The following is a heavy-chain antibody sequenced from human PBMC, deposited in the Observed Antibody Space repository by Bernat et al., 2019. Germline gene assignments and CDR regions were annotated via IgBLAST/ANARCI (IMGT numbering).Heavy chain of an antibody. CDR3: ARDGYDSSGYSGRPDGDY. V-gene: IGHV4-38-2*02. CDR2: IYHSGST. CDR1: GYSISSGYY. Sequence: QVQLQESGPGLVKPSETLSLTCAVSGYSISSGYYWGWIRQPPGKGLEWIGSIYHSGSTYYNPSLKSRVTISVDTSKNQFSLKLSSVTAADTAVYYCARDGYDSSGYSGRPDGDYWGQGTLVTVSS. D-gene: IGHD3-22*01. J-gene: IGHJ4*02.